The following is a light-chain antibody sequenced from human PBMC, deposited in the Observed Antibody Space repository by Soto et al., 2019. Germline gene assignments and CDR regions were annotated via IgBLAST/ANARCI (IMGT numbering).Light chain of an antibody. CDR2: EVS. J-gene: IGLJ2*01. CDR1: SSDVGGYPY. Sequence: QSALTQPASVSGSPGQSITISCTGTSSDVGGYPYVSWYQQYPGKAPKLVIYEVSNRPSGVSNRFSGSKSGNTASLTISGLQAEDEADYYCSSYTSSRPVVFGGGTKLTVL. CDR3: SSYTSSRPVV. V-gene: IGLV2-14*01.